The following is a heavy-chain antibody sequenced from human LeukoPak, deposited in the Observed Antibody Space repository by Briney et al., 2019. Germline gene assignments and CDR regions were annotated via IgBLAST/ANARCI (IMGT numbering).Heavy chain of an antibody. D-gene: IGHD2-2*01. Sequence: GGSLRLSCAASGFTFTGAAMHSARQASGKGLECVGRIRSEANSYATAYAESVKGRFTISTDDSKNSAYLQMNSLKTEDTAVYYCTRRRRSSTGDVWGQGTTATVSS. CDR2: IRSEANSYAT. J-gene: IGHJ6*02. CDR3: TRRRRSSTGDV. CDR1: GFTFTGAA. V-gene: IGHV3-73*01.